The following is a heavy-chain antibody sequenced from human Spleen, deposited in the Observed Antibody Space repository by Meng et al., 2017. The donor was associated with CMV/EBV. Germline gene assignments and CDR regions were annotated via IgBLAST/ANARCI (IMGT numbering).Heavy chain of an antibody. V-gene: IGHV1-2*02. Sequence: ASVKVSCKASGYTFTGYYMHWVRQAPGQGLEWMGWINPNSGGTNYAQKFQGRVSLTRESSISTAYMDLSSLRSDDTAVFYCARGGTGTTFYTLDYWGQGTLVTVSS. CDR1: GYTFTGYY. CDR3: ARGGTGTTFYTLDY. CDR2: INPNSGGT. J-gene: IGHJ4*02. D-gene: IGHD1-14*01.